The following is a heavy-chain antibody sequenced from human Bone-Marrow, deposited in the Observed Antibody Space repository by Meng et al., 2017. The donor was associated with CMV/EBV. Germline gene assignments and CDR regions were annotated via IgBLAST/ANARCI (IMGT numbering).Heavy chain of an antibody. V-gene: IGHV1-2*02. CDR3: ARDGIAVAGTGVDY. D-gene: IGHD6-19*01. CDR1: GYTFTGYY. J-gene: IGHJ4*02. Sequence: SGYTFTGYYMHWVRQAPGQGLGWMGWINPNSGGTNYGQKFQGRVTMTRDTSISTAYMELSRLRSDDTAVYYCARDGIAVAGTGVDYWGQGTLVTVSS. CDR2: INPNSGGT.